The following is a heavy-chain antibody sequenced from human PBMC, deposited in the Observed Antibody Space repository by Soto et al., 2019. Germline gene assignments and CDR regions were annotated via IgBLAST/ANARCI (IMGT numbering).Heavy chain of an antibody. Sequence: GGSLRLSCSASGFTFSSYAMHWVRQAPGKGLEYVSAISSNGGSTYYADSVKGRFTISRDNSKNTLYLQMSSLRAEDTAVYYCVKSSGYGYGSGSYHPFDYWGQGTLVTVSS. CDR3: VKSSGYGYGSGSYHPFDY. V-gene: IGHV3-64D*08. CDR1: GFTFSSYA. D-gene: IGHD3-10*01. CDR2: ISSNGGST. J-gene: IGHJ4*02.